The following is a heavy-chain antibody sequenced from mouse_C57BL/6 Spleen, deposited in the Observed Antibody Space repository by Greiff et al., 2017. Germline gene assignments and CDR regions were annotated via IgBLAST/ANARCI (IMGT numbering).Heavy chain of an antibody. V-gene: IGHV5-17*01. CDR1: GFTFSDYG. Sequence: EVKLVESGGGLVKPGGSLKLSCAASGFTFSDYGMHWVRQAPEKGLEWVAYISSGSSTIYYADTVKGRFTISRDNAKNTLFLQMTSLRSEDTAMYYCASVYYDFFDYWGQGTTLTVSS. CDR2: ISSGSSTI. D-gene: IGHD2-4*01. CDR3: ASVYYDFFDY. J-gene: IGHJ2*01.